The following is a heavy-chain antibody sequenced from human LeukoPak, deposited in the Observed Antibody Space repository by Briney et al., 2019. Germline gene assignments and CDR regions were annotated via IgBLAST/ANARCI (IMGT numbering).Heavy chain of an antibody. J-gene: IGHJ6*02. CDR2: ISSSSSYI. CDR1: GFTFSSYS. D-gene: IGHD5-12*01. CDR3: ARIPLVATIYYGMDV. V-gene: IGHV3-21*01. Sequence: PGGSLRLSCAASGFTFSSYSMNWVRQAPGKGLEWVSSISSSSSYIYYADSVKGRFTTSRDNAKNSLYLQMNSLRAEDTAVYYCARIPLVATIYYGMDVWGQGTTVTVSS.